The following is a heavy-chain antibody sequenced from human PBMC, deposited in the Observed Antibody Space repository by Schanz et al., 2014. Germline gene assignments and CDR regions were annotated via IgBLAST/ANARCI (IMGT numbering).Heavy chain of an antibody. Sequence: EVQLVQSGGGLVQPGGSLRLSCAASGFTFSSYAMTWVRQAPGMGLEWVSAILGLASTTYYADSVKGRFTISRDNSKNLLYLQMNSLRAEDTAVYYCARPALWFGDNCFDPWGQGTLVTVSS. CDR3: ARPALWFGDNCFDP. V-gene: IGHV3-23*04. CDR1: GFTFSSYA. D-gene: IGHD3-10*01. J-gene: IGHJ5*02. CDR2: ILGLASTT.